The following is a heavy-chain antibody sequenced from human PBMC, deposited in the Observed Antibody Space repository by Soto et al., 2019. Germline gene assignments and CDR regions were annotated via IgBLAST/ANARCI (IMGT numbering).Heavy chain of an antibody. J-gene: IGHJ4*02. Sequence: GSLRLSCAGSGFTFSSYAMHWVRQAPGKGLEWVAFISYDGSHKYYADSVKGRFTISRDNSKNTLYLQMNSLRAEDTAVYYCARVAGTVTHANIDYWGQGTLVTVSS. V-gene: IGHV3-30-3*01. CDR1: GFTFSSYA. D-gene: IGHD4-17*01. CDR2: ISYDGSHK. CDR3: ARVAGTVTHANIDY.